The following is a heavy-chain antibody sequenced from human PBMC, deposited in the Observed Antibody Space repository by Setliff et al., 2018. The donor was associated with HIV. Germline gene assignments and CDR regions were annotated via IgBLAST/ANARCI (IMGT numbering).Heavy chain of an antibody. J-gene: IGHJ4*02. D-gene: IGHD2-8*01. CDR3: ARAQSNSAFFANDY. V-gene: IGHV1-2*02. CDR1: GYTFTGHY. CDR2: INPNSGGT. Sequence: ASVKVSCKTFGYTFTGHYVHWVRQAPGQGLEWMGWINPNSGGTNYAQKFQDRVTMTRDTSISTVYMELSNLRSDDTAVYYCARAQSNSAFFANDYWGQGTLVTVSS.